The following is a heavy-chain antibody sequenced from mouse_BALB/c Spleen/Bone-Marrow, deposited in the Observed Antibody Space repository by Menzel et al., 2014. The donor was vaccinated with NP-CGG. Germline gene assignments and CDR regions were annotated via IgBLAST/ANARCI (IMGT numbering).Heavy chain of an antibody. V-gene: IGHV1-14*01. D-gene: IGHD2-3*01. J-gene: IGHJ2*01. CDR1: GYTFTAYV. CDR2: INPYNDGT. Sequence: VQLQQSGPELVKPGASVKMSCKASGYTFTAYVMHWVKQKPWQGLEWIGYINPYNDGTNYIEKFKGKATLTSDIPSSTAYMELSSLTSEDSAVYYCAREGWLLRFDYWGQGTTLTVSS. CDR3: AREGWLLRFDY.